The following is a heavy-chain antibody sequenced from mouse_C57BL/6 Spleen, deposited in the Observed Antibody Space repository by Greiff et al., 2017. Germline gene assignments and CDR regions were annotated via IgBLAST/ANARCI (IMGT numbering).Heavy chain of an antibody. CDR2: INPNNGGT. D-gene: IGHD1-1*01. V-gene: IGHV1-18*01. Sequence: EVKLVESGPELVKPGASVKIPCKASGYTFTDYNMDWVKQSHGKSLEWIGDINPNNGGTIYNQKFKGKATLTVDKSSSTAYMELRSLTSEDTAVYYCARFYYGSSYDWYFDVWGTGTTVTVSS. J-gene: IGHJ1*03. CDR3: ARFYYGSSYDWYFDV. CDR1: GYTFTDYN.